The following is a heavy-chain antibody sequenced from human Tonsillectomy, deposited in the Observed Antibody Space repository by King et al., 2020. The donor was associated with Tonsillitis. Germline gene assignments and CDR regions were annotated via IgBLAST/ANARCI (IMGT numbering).Heavy chain of an antibody. Sequence: QLQESGPGLVKPSETLSLTCTVPGGSISSYYWSWIRQPPGKGLEWIGYIYNSGSTDYNPSLKSRVTISVDTSKNQFSLKLSSVTAADTAVYYCVRSRFGYYMDVWGKGTTVTVSS. D-gene: IGHD3-10*01. CDR3: VRSRFGYYMDV. J-gene: IGHJ6*03. CDR2: IYNSGST. V-gene: IGHV4-59*01. CDR1: GGSISSYY.